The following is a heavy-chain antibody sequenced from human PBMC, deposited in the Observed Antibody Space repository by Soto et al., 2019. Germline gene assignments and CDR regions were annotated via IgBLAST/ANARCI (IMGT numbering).Heavy chain of an antibody. CDR2: ISSSRGYT. D-gene: IGHD1-1*01. CDR3: ARGRSRNTNMDY. J-gene: IGHJ4*02. Sequence: EVQLVESGGGLVKPGGSLRLSCAASGSTFSTYSMNWVRQAPGKGLEWVSSISSSRGYTSYADSVKGRFTISRDNAKNSLFLQMDSLRDEDTAVYYCARGRSRNTNMDYWGQGTLVTVSS. V-gene: IGHV3-21*02. CDR1: GSTFSTYS.